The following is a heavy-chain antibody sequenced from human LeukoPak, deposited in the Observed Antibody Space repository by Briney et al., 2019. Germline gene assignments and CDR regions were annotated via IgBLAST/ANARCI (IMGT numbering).Heavy chain of an antibody. CDR2: INWNGDSI. V-gene: IGHV3-20*04. CDR1: GFTFEDYD. CDR3: ARDLPQIEY. Sequence: PGGSLRLSCAASGFTFEDYDMSWVRQAPGKGLEWVCSINWNGDSIGYVDSVKGRFTISRDNAKDSLYLQMNNLRAEDTALYYCARDLPQIEYWGQGTLVTVSS. J-gene: IGHJ4*02. D-gene: IGHD3-22*01.